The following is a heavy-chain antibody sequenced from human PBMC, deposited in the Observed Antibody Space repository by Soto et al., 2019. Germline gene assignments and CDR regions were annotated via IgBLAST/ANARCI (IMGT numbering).Heavy chain of an antibody. V-gene: IGHV1-18*04. CDR3: ARDPYYYDSSGSHDAFEI. Sequence: ASVKVSCKASGYTFTSYGISWVRQAPGQGLEWMGWISAYNGNTNYAQKLQGRVTMTTDTSTSTAYMELRSLRSDDTAVYYCARDPYYYDSSGSHDAFEIWGQGTMVTVSS. CDR1: GYTFTSYG. J-gene: IGHJ3*02. CDR2: ISAYNGNT. D-gene: IGHD3-22*01.